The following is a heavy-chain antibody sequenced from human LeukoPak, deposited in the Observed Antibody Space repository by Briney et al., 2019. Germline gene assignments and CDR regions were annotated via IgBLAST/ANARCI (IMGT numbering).Heavy chain of an antibody. V-gene: IGHV4-34*01. CDR3: ARVYYGSGGRVDY. CDR2: INHSGST. D-gene: IGHD3-10*01. J-gene: IGHJ4*02. CDR1: GGSFSGHY. Sequence: PSETLSLTCAVYGGSFSGHYWSWIRQPPGKGLEWIGEINHSGSTNYNPSLKSRVTISVDTSKNQFSLKLSSVTAADTAVYYCARVYYGSGGRVDYWGQGTLVTVSS.